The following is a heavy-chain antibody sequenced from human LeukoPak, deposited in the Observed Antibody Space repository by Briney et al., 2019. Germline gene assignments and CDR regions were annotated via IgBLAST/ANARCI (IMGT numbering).Heavy chain of an antibody. CDR3: ARGEGSYSAHFDY. Sequence: PGGSLRLSCAASGXTFSSYGIHWVRQAPGKGLEWVAVIRYDGSIKYYADSVKGRFTISRDNSKNTLYVQLNSLRAEDTAMYYCARGEGSYSAHFDYWGQGTLVTVSS. V-gene: IGHV3-33*01. J-gene: IGHJ4*02. CDR1: GXTFSSYG. D-gene: IGHD1-26*01. CDR2: IRYDGSIK.